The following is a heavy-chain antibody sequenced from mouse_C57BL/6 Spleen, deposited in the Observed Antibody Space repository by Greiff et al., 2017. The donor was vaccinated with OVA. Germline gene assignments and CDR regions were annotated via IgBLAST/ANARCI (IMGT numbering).Heavy chain of an antibody. J-gene: IGHJ1*03. V-gene: IGHV5-15*01. CDR1: GFTFSDYG. CDR3: ARLYGSSHWYFDV. D-gene: IGHD1-1*01. CDR2: ISNLAYSI. Sequence: EVQLVESGGGLVQPGGSLKLSCAASGFTFSDYGMAWVRQAPRKGPEWVAFISNLAYSIYYADTVTGRFTISRENAKNTLYLEMSSLRSEDTAMYYCARLYGSSHWYFDVWGTGTTVTVSS.